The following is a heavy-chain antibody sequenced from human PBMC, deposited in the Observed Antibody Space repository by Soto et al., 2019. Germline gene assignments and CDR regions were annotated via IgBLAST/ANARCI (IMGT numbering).Heavy chain of an antibody. CDR2: ISWNSGSI. J-gene: IGHJ4*02. CDR1: GFTFDDYA. Sequence: EVQLVESGGGLVQPGRSLRLSCAASGFTFDDYAMHWVRQAPGKGLEWVSGISWNSGSIGYADSVKGRFTISRDNAKNSLYLQMNSLRAEDTALYYCAKAPWDSSGWPTGDRAYFDYWGQGTLVTVSS. D-gene: IGHD6-19*01. V-gene: IGHV3-9*01. CDR3: AKAPWDSSGWPTGDRAYFDY.